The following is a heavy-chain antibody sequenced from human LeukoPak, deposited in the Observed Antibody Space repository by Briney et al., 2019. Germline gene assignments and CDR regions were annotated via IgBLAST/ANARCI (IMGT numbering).Heavy chain of an antibody. CDR2: ISYDGSNK. D-gene: IGHD5-12*01. CDR1: GFTFSSYA. J-gene: IGHJ4*02. CDR3: VRDGGVSGYDLLDY. V-gene: IGHV3-30*04. Sequence: GGSLRLSCAASGFTFSSYAMHWVRQAPGKGLEWVAVISYDGSNKYYADSVKGRFTISRDNSKNTLSLQMNSLRAEDTAVYYCVRDGGVSGYDLLDYWGQGTLVTVSS.